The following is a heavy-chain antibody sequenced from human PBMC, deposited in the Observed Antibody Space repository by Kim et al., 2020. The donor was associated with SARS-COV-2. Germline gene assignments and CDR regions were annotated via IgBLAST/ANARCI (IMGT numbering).Heavy chain of an antibody. Sequence: GGSLRLSCAASGFTFSDHFMDWVRQAPGMGLEWVGRIKNKAYSYTTEYAASVKGRFSISRDDSKNLVYLQLNSLKTADTAVYYCATIRGVMGYWGQGTLVTVSS. CDR3: ATIRGVMGY. J-gene: IGHJ4*02. D-gene: IGHD3-10*01. CDR1: GFTFSDHF. V-gene: IGHV3-72*01. CDR2: IKNKAYSYTT.